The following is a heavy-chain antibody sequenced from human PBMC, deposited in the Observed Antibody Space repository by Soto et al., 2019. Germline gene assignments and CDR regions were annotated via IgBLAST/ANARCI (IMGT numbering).Heavy chain of an antibody. CDR1: RFTFSSYA. J-gene: IGHJ4*02. Sequence: GGSLRLSCAASRFTFSSYAMSWVRQAPGKGLEWVSAISGSGGSTYYADSVKGRFTISRDNSKNTLCLQMNSLRAEDTAVYYCAKYPKLHPSAAAPDYWGQGTLVTVSS. D-gene: IGHD6-13*01. CDR3: AKYPKLHPSAAAPDY. CDR2: ISGSGGST. V-gene: IGHV3-23*01.